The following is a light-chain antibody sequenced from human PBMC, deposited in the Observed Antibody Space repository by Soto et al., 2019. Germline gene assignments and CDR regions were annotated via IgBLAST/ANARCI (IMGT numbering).Light chain of an antibody. CDR2: DAS. Sequence: IVLPQSPAALSLSPGERATLSCRASQTVSRFLAWYQQKPGQAPRLLIFDASNRATGIPARFSASGSGTDFTLTISSLEPEDFAVYYCQQRSNWPPITFGQGTRLEIK. J-gene: IGKJ5*01. V-gene: IGKV3-11*01. CDR1: QTVSRF. CDR3: QQRSNWPPIT.